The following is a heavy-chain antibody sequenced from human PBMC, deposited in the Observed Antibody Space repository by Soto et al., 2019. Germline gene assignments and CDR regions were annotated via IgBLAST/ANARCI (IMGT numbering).Heavy chain of an antibody. CDR2: ISGSGGST. D-gene: IGHD3-22*01. CDR1: GXTFSSYS. V-gene: IGHV3-23*01. CDR3: EKDSNELPTMIANLLFDY. Sequence: GSLILSCAASGXTFSSYSMSWVRQAPGKGLEWVSAISGSGGSTYYADSVNGRFTISRDNSKNTLYLQMNSLRAEDTAVYYCEKDSNELPTMIANLLFDYWGQGTLVTVSS. J-gene: IGHJ4*02.